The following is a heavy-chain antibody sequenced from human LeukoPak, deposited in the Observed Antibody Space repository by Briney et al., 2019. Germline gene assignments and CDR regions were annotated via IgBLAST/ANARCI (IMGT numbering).Heavy chain of an antibody. D-gene: IGHD6-13*01. J-gene: IGHJ5*02. V-gene: IGHV3-23*01. CDR2: ISGSGGST. CDR3: AKDRKQLAHAGDNWFDP. Sequence: GGSLRLSCAASGFTFSSYGMSWVRQAPGKGLEWVSAISGSGGSTYYADSVKGRFTISRDNSKNTLYLQMNSLRAEDTAVYYCAKDRKQLAHAGDNWFDPWGQGTLVTVSS. CDR1: GFTFSSYG.